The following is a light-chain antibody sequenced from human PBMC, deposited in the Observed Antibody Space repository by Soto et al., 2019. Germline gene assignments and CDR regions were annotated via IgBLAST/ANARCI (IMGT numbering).Light chain of an antibody. CDR2: DAS. J-gene: IGKJ1*01. CDR1: QSVSSNY. Sequence: EIVLTQSPGTLSLSPGERATLSCRASQSVSSNYLAWYQQRPGQAPRLLIYDASSRATGVPDRFSGSGSGTDFTLTISRLEPEDFAVYYCQQYGSSPRTFXQGTKVDIK. CDR3: QQYGSSPRT. V-gene: IGKV3-20*01.